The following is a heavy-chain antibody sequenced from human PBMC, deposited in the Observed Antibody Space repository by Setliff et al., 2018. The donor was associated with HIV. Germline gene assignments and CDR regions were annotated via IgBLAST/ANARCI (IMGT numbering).Heavy chain of an antibody. D-gene: IGHD3-10*01. J-gene: IGHJ5*02. CDR1: GYTFENYG. Sequence: GGSLRLSCGGFGYTFENYGMSWFRQTPGKGLEWVSGVNWNGDNTAYADSVKGRFTISRDNAYNFLYLHMNYLNVEDTAFYYCTRELYGSGDLWGQGTLVTVSS. CDR2: VNWNGDNT. CDR3: TRELYGSGDL. V-gene: IGHV3-20*04.